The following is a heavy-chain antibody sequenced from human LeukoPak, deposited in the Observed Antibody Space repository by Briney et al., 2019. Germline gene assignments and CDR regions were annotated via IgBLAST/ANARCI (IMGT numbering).Heavy chain of an antibody. Sequence: GGSLRLSCAASGFTFSSYSMNWVRQAPGKGLEWVSYITSSSSTIYYADSVKGRFTISRDNSKNTLYLQMNSLRAEDTAVYYCARRSSGSYLGYWGQGTLVTVSS. J-gene: IGHJ4*02. CDR1: GFTFSSYS. V-gene: IGHV3-48*01. D-gene: IGHD3-10*01. CDR3: ARRSSGSYLGY. CDR2: ITSSSSTI.